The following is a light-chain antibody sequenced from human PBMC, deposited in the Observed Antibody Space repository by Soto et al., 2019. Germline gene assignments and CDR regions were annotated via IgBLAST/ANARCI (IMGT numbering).Light chain of an antibody. J-gene: IGLJ3*02. CDR1: SSDVGSYNL. V-gene: IGLV2-23*01. CDR3: CAYAGSGTVV. CDR2: EAT. Sequence: QSVLTQPASVSGSPEQSITISCTGTSSDVGSYNLVSWYQQHPGKAPNVMIYEATKRPSGVSNRFSGSKSGNTASLTISGLQAEDEADYYCCAYAGSGTVVFGGGTKLTVL.